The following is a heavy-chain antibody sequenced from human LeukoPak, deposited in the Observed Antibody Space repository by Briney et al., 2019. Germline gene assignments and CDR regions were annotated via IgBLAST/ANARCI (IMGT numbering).Heavy chain of an antibody. CDR3: AKRYCSSTSCYDGYGMDV. CDR1: GFTFSSYA. D-gene: IGHD2-2*01. CDR2: ISGSGGGT. V-gene: IGHV3-23*01. Sequence: GGSLRLSCAASGFTFSSYAMSWVRQAPGKGLEWVSTISGSGGGTYYADSVKGRFTISRDNSKNTLYLQMNSLRAEDTAVYYCAKRYCSSTSCYDGYGMDVWGQGTTVTVSS. J-gene: IGHJ6*02.